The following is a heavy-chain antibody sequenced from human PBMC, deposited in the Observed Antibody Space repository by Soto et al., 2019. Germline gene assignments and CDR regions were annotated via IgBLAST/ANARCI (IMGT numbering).Heavy chain of an antibody. V-gene: IGHV3-23*01. CDR2: ISGSGGST. J-gene: IGHJ3*02. Sequence: GGSLRLSCAASGFTFSSYAMNWVRQAPGKGLEWVSAISGSGGSTYYADSVKGRFTISRDNSKNTLYLQMNSLRAEDTAVYYCAKVRSYRDAFDIWGQGTMVTVSS. CDR1: GFTFSSYA. D-gene: IGHD1-26*01. CDR3: AKVRSYRDAFDI.